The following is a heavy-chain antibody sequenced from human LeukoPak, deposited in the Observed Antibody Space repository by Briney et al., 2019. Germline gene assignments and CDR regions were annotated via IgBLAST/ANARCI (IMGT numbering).Heavy chain of an antibody. V-gene: IGHV4-39*01. CDR1: GGSISSSSYY. CDR2: IYYSGST. CDR3: ARHARIAAAGHDAFDI. Sequence: PSETLSLTCTVSGGSISSSSYYWGWIRQPPGKGLEWIGSIYYSGSTYYNPSLKSRVTISVDTSKNQFSLKLSSVTAADTAVYYCARHARIAAAGHDAFDIWGQGTMVTVSS. J-gene: IGHJ3*02. D-gene: IGHD6-13*01.